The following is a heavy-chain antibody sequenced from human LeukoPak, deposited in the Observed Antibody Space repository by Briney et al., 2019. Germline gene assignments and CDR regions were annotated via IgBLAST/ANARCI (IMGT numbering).Heavy chain of an antibody. CDR1: GFTFSSYE. Sequence: GGSLRLSCAASGFTFSSYEVNWVRQAPGKGLEWVSVIYSGGSTYYADSVKGRFTISRDNSKNTLYLQMNSLRAEDTAVYYCARDLAYYDSSGYYSNWGQGTLVTVSS. D-gene: IGHD3-22*01. CDR2: IYSGGST. CDR3: ARDLAYYDSSGYYSN. J-gene: IGHJ4*02. V-gene: IGHV3-66*01.